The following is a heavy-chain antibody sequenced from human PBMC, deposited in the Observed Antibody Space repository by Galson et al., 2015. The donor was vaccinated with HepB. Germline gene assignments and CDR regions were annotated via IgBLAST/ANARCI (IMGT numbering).Heavy chain of an antibody. CDR2: IYYSGST. J-gene: IGHJ4*02. CDR1: GGSISSSSYY. D-gene: IGHD6-19*01. Sequence: SETLSLTCTVSGGSISSSSYYWGWIRQPPGKGLEWIGSIYYSGSTYYNPSLKSRVTISVDTSKNQFSLKLSSVTAADTAVYYCARSRGRKQWLVTSGYFDYWGQGTLVTVSS. V-gene: IGHV4-39*01. CDR3: ARSRGRKQWLVTSGYFDY.